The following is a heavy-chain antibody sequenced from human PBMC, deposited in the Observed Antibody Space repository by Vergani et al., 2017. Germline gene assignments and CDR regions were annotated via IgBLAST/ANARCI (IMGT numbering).Heavy chain of an antibody. D-gene: IGHD5-18*01. J-gene: IGHJ5*02. CDR1: GGSISSRNFN. CDR2: VYYSGSP. V-gene: IGHV4-39*01. Sequence: QLQLQESGPGLVKPSETLSLTCTVSGGSISSRNFNWGWIRQPPGKGLEWIGSVYYSGSPSYNPSLKSRVTVSVGTSKNQFSLRLSSLTAADTAVYYCARVCGDTYGHREDWFDPWGQGILVTVSS. CDR3: ARVCGDTYGHREDWFDP.